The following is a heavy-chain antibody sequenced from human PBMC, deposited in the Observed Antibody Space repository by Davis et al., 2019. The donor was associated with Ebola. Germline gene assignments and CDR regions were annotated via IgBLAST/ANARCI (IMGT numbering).Heavy chain of an antibody. J-gene: IGHJ5*02. CDR1: GGSFSGYY. V-gene: IGHV4-34*01. Sequence: PSETLSLTCAVYGGSFSGYYWSWIRQPPGKGLEWIGEINHSGSTNYNPSLKSRVTISVDTSKNQFSLKLSSVTAADTAVYYCARSLGTTTVTTNWFDPWGQGTLVTVSS. D-gene: IGHD4-17*01. CDR3: ARSLGTTTVTTNWFDP. CDR2: INHSGST.